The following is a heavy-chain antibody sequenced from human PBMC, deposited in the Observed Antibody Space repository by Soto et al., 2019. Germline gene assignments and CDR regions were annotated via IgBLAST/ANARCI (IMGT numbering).Heavy chain of an antibody. D-gene: IGHD6-25*01. J-gene: IGHJ6*02. CDR1: GGTFSSYA. V-gene: IGHV1-69*01. CDR2: IIPIFGTA. CDR3: ARDLRAAGRPGMDV. Sequence: QVQLVQSGAEVKKPGSSVKVSCKASGGTFSSYAISWVRQAPGQGLEWMGGIIPIFGTANYAQNFQGRVTISAHESTSTAYIELSSLRSEDTAVYYCARDLRAAGRPGMDVWGQGKTVTVSS.